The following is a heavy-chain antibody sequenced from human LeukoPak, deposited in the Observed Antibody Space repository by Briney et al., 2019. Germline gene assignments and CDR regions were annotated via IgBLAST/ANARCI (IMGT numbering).Heavy chain of an antibody. CDR3: AAKYYYDSSGYSP. V-gene: IGHV1-58*02. D-gene: IGHD3-22*01. CDR1: GFTFTSSA. Sequence: SVKVSCKASGFTFTSSAMQWVRQARGQRLEWIGWIVVGSGNTNYAQKFQERVTITRDMSTSTAYMELSSLRSEDTAVYYCAAKYYYDSSGYSPWGQGTLVTVSS. CDR2: IVVGSGNT. J-gene: IGHJ5*02.